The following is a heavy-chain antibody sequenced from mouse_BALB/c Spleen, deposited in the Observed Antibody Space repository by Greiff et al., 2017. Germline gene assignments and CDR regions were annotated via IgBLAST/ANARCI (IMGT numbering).Heavy chain of an antibody. D-gene: IGHD2-10*02. CDR3: ARVYGNYAMDY. CDR2: ISDGGSYT. J-gene: IGHJ4*01. Sequence: EVKLMESGGGLVKPGGSLKLSCAASGFTFSDYYMYWVRQTPEKRLEWVATISDGGSYTYYPDSVKGRFTISRDNAKNNLYLQMSSLKSEDTAMYYCARVYGNYAMDYWGQGTSVTVSS. V-gene: IGHV5-4*02. CDR1: GFTFSDYY.